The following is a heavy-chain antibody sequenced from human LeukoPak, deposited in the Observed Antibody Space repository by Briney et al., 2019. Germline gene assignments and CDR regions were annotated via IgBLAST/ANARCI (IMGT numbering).Heavy chain of an antibody. Sequence: GGSLRLSCAASGFTFSSYGMHWVRQAPGKGLEWVAVISYDGSNKYYADSVKGRFTISRDNSKNTLYLQLNSLRAEDTAVYFCASSSWSSEYFHYWGQGTLVTVSS. V-gene: IGHV3-30*03. CDR1: GFTFSSYG. CDR2: ISYDGSNK. D-gene: IGHD6-13*01. CDR3: ASSSWSSEYFHY. J-gene: IGHJ1*01.